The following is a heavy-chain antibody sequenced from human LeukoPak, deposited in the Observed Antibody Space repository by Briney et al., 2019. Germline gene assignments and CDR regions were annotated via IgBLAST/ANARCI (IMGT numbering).Heavy chain of an antibody. CDR2: IANGGT. CDR3: ARDKAHSYGYYFDP. J-gene: IGHJ4*02. D-gene: IGHD3-10*01. V-gene: IGHV4-4*08. CDR1: GGGISTYY. Sequence: SETLSLTCTVAGGGISTYYWNWIRQTPGKGLEWVGHIANGGTDYNPSLKSRAIISVDTSKNQISLRLTSVTAADTAVYHCARDKAHSYGYYFDPWGPGTQVLVSS.